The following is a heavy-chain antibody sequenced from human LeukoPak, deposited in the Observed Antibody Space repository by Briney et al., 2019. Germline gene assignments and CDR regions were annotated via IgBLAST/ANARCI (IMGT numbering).Heavy chain of an antibody. CDR1: GFTFSSYS. Sequence: GGSLRLSCAASGFTFSSYSMHWVRQAPGKGLEWVSAISVSGGSTYYADSVKGRFTISRDNSKNTLYLQMNSLRAEDTAVYYCAKVASRVAVAGDGRVDYWGQGTLVTVSS. CDR2: ISVSGGST. CDR3: AKVASRVAVAGDGRVDY. V-gene: IGHV3-23*01. J-gene: IGHJ4*02. D-gene: IGHD6-19*01.